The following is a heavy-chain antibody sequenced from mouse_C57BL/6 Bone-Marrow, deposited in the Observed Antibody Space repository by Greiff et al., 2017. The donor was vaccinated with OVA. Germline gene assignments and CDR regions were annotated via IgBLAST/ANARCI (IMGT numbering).Heavy chain of an antibody. CDR2: ISYDGSN. CDR1: GYSITSGYY. J-gene: IGHJ3*01. D-gene: IGHD2-1*01. CDR3: AGGNSFAY. Sequence: EVKLMESGPGLVKPSQSLSLTCSVTGYSITSGYYWNWIRQFPGNKLEWMGYISYDGSNNYNTSLTNRISITLDTSKNQFFLKLDSVTTEDTATYYCAGGNSFAYWGQGTLVTVSA. V-gene: IGHV3-6*01.